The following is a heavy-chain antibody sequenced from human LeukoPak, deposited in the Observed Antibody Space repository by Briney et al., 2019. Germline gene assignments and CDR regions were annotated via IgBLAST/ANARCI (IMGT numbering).Heavy chain of an antibody. Sequence: PSETLSLTCTVSGHSLINSYYWGWIRQPPGKGLEWIGSIYHSGSTYYNPSLKSRVTISVDTSKNQFSLKVNSVTAADTAVYYCARAVDSSGFSCFQHWGQGTLVTVSS. V-gene: IGHV4-38-2*02. D-gene: IGHD3-22*01. CDR3: ARAVDSSGFSCFQH. CDR2: IYHSGST. CDR1: GHSLINSYY. J-gene: IGHJ1*01.